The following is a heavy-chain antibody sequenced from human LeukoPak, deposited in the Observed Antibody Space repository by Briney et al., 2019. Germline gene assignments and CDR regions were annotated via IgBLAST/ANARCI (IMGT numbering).Heavy chain of an antibody. CDR2: IHYSGST. J-gene: IGHJ5*02. CDR3: AREHSWFDP. Sequence: SETLSLTCTVSGGSISSYYWSWIRQPPGKGLEWIGYIHYSGSTHYNPSLKSRVTISVDTSKNQFSLKLSSVTAADTAVYYCAREHSWFDPWGQGTLVTVSS. V-gene: IGHV4-59*12. CDR1: GGSISSYY.